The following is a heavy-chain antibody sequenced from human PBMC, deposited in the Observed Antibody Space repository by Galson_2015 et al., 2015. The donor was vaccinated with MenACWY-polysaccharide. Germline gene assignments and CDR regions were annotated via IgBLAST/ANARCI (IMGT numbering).Heavy chain of an antibody. J-gene: IGHJ5*02. D-gene: IGHD2/OR15-2a*01. CDR1: GYTFSSYY. Sequence: SVKVSCKASGYTFSSYYIHWVRQAPGQGLEWMGITNPSGGSTSYAQMFQGRVTMTRDTSTTTVYMELSSLRSEDTAMYYCARGYCNDARCYWFDPWGQGTLVTVSS. V-gene: IGHV1-46*01. CDR2: TNPSGGST. CDR3: ARGYCNDARCYWFDP.